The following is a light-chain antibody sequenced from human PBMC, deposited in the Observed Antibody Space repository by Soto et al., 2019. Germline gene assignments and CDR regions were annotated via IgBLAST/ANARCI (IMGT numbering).Light chain of an antibody. CDR3: QQYQTYAT. J-gene: IGKJ5*01. Sequence: DIQMTQSPSTLSASVGDRVTITCRASQTIRSLLAWYQQKPGKAPKALIYDASRLGSGVSSRFSGSGSGTEFTLTISSLQPDDFATYYCQQYQTYATFGQGTRLEIK. CDR1: QTIRSL. CDR2: DAS. V-gene: IGKV1-5*01.